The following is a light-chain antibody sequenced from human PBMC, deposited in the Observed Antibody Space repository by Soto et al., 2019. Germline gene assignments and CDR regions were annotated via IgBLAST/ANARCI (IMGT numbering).Light chain of an antibody. CDR1: QSVGTY. CDR2: GAS. V-gene: IGKV3-15*01. Sequence: EIVMTQSPATLSVSPGERATLSCKSSQSVGTYLAWYQQKPGQAPRPLIYGASTRATGVPARFSGGGSGTEFTLNISSLQSEYVAIYHCQQYDNLPPWTFGQGTKVEIK. CDR3: QQYDNLPPWT. J-gene: IGKJ1*01.